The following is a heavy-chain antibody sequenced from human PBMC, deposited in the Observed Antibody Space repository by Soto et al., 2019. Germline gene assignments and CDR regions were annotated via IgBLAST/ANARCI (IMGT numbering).Heavy chain of an antibody. Sequence: GGSLRLSCAASGFTFSDYVIHWVRQAAGKGLEWVASMTYDGATEYYADSVKGRFTMSRDNSKRALSLQMNSLRPDDTAVYYCARVRLSIAVNDALDVWGQGTTVTVSS. CDR1: GFTFSDYV. CDR3: ARVRLSIAVNDALDV. J-gene: IGHJ3*01. CDR2: MTYDGATE. D-gene: IGHD3-3*02. V-gene: IGHV3-30*14.